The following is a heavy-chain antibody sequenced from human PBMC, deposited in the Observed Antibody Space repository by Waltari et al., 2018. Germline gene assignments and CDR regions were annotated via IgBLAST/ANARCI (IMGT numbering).Heavy chain of an antibody. CDR3: ARDYCDRTSCSVA. CDR2: LYSGGST. Sequence: EVQLVESGGDLIQPGGSLRLSCAASGFPAGSNYMSWVRQASGKGLEWLAILYSGGSTYYGDSVKGRFTISRDSSKTTLYLQLNSLRAEDTAVYYCARDYCDRTSCSVAWGQGTLVTVPS. J-gene: IGHJ5*02. D-gene: IGHD2-2*01. V-gene: IGHV3-53*01. CDR1: GFPAGSNY.